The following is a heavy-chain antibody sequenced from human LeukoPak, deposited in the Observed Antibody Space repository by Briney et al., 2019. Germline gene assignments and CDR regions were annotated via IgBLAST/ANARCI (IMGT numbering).Heavy chain of an antibody. CDR2: IKQDGSER. CDR3: AREPYYYYYYMDV. CDR1: GFASSRYW. V-gene: IGHV3-7*01. Sequence: PGGSLRLSCAASGFASSRYWMHWVRQAPGKGLEWVANIKQDGSERYYMDSVKGRFTISRDNAKNSLYLRLSSLRAEDTAVYYCAREPYYYYYYMDVWGKGTTVTVSS. J-gene: IGHJ6*03.